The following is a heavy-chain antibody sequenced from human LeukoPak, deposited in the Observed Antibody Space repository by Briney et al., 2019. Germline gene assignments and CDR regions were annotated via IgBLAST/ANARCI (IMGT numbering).Heavy chain of an antibody. CDR1: GFTFSSYA. CDR3: ATRGYSYGQNFDY. J-gene: IGHJ4*02. D-gene: IGHD5-18*01. Sequence: GGSLRLSCAASGFTFSSYAMSWVRQAPGKGLEWVSAISGSGGSTYYADSVKGRFTISRDNSKNTLYLQMNSPRAEDTAVYYCATRGYSYGQNFDYWGQGTLVTVSS. V-gene: IGHV3-23*01. CDR2: ISGSGGST.